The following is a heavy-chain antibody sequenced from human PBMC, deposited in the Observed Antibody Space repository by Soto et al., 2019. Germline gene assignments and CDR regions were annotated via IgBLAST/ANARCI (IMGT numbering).Heavy chain of an antibody. V-gene: IGHV3-21*01. CDR2: ISSSSSYI. CDR1: GFTFSSYS. J-gene: IGHJ4*02. CDR3: ARGVRSWTGGFDY. Sequence: EVQLVESGGGLVKPGGSLRLSCAASGFTFSSYSMNWVRQAPGKGLEWVSSISSSSSYIYYADSVKGRFTISRDTAKNSLYLQMNSLRAEDTAVYYCARGVRSWTGGFDYWGQGTLVTVSS. D-gene: IGHD6-13*01.